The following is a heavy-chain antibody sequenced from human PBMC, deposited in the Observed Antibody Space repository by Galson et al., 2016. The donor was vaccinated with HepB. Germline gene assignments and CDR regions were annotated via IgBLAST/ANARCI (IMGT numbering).Heavy chain of an antibody. CDR3: ARDETYWSGGSCYDDQLFDY. V-gene: IGHV3-48*04. D-gene: IGHD2-15*01. J-gene: IGHJ4*02. CDR2: ISSSSRTI. Sequence: SLRLSCAASGFTFSSYSMNWVRQAPGKGLEWLSYISSSSRTIYYAASVKGRFTISRDNAKNSLYRQMNSLRAEDTAVYYCARDETYWSGGSCYDDQLFDYWGQGTLVTVSS. CDR1: GFTFSSYS.